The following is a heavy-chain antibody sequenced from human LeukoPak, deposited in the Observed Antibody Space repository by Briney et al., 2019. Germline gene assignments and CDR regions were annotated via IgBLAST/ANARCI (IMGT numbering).Heavy chain of an antibody. J-gene: IGHJ4*02. CDR2: IYSSGST. CDR3: AGDWN. CDR1: GGSISSYY. Sequence: KPSETLSLTCTVSGGSISSYYWSWIRQPPGKGLEWIGYIYSSGSTIYNPSLKSRVTISIDTSKNQFSLKLISVTAEDTAVYYCAGDWNWGQGTLVTVSS. D-gene: IGHD3-3*01. V-gene: IGHV4-59*01.